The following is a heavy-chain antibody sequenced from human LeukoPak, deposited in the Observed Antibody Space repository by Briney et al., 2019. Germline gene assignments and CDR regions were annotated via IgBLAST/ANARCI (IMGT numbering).Heavy chain of an antibody. CDR1: RGAITSGRYS. CDR3: ARSRQASGLLGS. CDR2: ISDRGPA. D-gene: IGHD3-10*01. Sequence: SETLSLTCTVSRGAITSGRYSWNWIRQPPGKGLEWIGYISDRGPAYYNPSLKSRFTISVDRPKNQFFLTVTSVTAADTAVYFCARSRQASGLLGSWGQGTLVAVSS. J-gene: IGHJ4*02. V-gene: IGHV4-30-2*01.